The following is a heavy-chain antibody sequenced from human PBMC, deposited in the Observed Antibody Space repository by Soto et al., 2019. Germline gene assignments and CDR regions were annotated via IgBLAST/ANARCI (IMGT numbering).Heavy chain of an antibody. J-gene: IGHJ4*02. CDR1: GYTCTNYG. V-gene: IGHV1-18*04. D-gene: IGHD3-22*01. Sequence: ASVKVSCKASGYTCTNYGISWVRQAPGQGLEWMGWISGYNGNTDYAQKLQDRVTMTTDTATTTACMELRSLRSDDTAVYYCARDNGDSSGSLVDYWGQGTLVTVS. CDR2: ISGYNGNT. CDR3: ARDNGDSSGSLVDY.